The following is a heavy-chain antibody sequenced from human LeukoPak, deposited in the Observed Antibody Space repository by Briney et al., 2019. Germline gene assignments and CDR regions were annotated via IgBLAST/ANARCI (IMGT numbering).Heavy chain of an antibody. CDR1: GFTFSNYA. V-gene: IGHV3-23*01. Sequence: GGSLRLSCAASGFTFSNYAMSWVRQAPGKGLEWVSAIVGSGGGTYYADSVKGRFSISRDNSKNTLFLQMNSLGVEDTALYYCSTWGDYDVLTGYYDSDFWGQGTLVPVSS. CDR3: STWGDYDVLTGYYDSDF. D-gene: IGHD3-9*01. CDR2: IVGSGGGT. J-gene: IGHJ4*02.